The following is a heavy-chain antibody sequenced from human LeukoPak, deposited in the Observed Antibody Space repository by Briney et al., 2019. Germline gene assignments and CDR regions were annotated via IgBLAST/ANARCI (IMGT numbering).Heavy chain of an antibody. Sequence: SETLSLTCTVSGASISSSYWSWIRQPPGEGLEWIGYIYTSGNTDYNPSLQSRVTMSVDTSKNQFSLNLTSVTAADTAVYYCARLQSYGSGRSYYMDVWANGATVTVSS. D-gene: IGHD3-10*01. CDR1: GASISSSY. CDR3: ARLQSYGSGRSYYMDV. V-gene: IGHV4-4*09. CDR2: IYTSGNT. J-gene: IGHJ6*03.